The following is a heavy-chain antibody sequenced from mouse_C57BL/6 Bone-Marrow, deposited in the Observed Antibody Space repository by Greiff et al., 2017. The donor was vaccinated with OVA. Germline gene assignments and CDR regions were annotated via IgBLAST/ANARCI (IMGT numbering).Heavy chain of an antibody. CDR1: GFTFNTYA. CDR3: VRDEVLFAY. CDR2: LRRKSSNYAT. Sequence: EVMLVESGGGLVQPKGSLKLSCAASGFTFNTYAMHWVRQAPGKGLEWVARLRRKSSNYATYYAGSVKDRGTISRDDSQSMLYLQMYNLKTEDTAMYYCVRDEVLFAYWGQGTLVTVSA. J-gene: IGHJ3*01. V-gene: IGHV10-3*01.